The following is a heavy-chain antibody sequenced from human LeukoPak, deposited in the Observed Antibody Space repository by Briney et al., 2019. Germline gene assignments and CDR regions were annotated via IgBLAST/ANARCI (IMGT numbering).Heavy chain of an antibody. V-gene: IGHV4-39*07. D-gene: IGHD3-10*01. Sequence: SETLSLTCTVSGGSISSSSYYWGWIRQPPGKGLEWIGSIYYSGSTYYNPSLKSRVTISVDTSKNQFSLKLSSVTAADTAVYYCAREMGDYYGSGSSWSFDYWGQGTLVTVSS. CDR2: IYYSGST. J-gene: IGHJ4*02. CDR3: AREMGDYYGSGSSWSFDY. CDR1: GGSISSSSYY.